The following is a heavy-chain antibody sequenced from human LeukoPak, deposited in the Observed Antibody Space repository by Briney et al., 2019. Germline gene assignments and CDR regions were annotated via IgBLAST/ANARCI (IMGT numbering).Heavy chain of an antibody. Sequence: SGGSLRLSCVVSGFTFSSYHMNWVRQAPGKGLEWVSSISTSSSSSSYIYYADSVKGRFTISRDNAKNSLYLQMDSLGPEDTAVYYCARDPYSGNYGTYYYYYMDVWGKGTTVTISS. V-gene: IGHV3-21*01. CDR3: ARDPYSGNYGTYYYYYMDV. CDR1: GFTFSSYH. CDR2: ISTSSSSSSYI. D-gene: IGHD1-26*01. J-gene: IGHJ6*03.